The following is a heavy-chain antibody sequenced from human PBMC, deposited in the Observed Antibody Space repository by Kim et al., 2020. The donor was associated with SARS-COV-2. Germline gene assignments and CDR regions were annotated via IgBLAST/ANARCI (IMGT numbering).Heavy chain of an antibody. J-gene: IGHJ4*02. CDR3: ARGLSSFDY. CDR2: IKQDGSEK. V-gene: IGHV3-7*03. CDR1: GFSFRSYW. Sequence: GGSLRLSCAASGFSFRSYWMSWVRQAPGKGLEWVANIKQDGSEKYYVDSVKGRFTISRDNAKNSLYLRMNSLRAEDTAVYYCARGLSSFDYWGQGTLGTV.